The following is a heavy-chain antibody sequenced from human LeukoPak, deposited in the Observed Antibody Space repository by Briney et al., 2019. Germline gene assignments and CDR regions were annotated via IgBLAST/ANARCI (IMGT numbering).Heavy chain of an antibody. V-gene: IGHV1-2*02. CDR2: FNPNTGGT. CDR1: GYTFTGYY. CDR3: ARDGPYHNILTGYRRTSAYYFDF. D-gene: IGHD3-9*01. J-gene: IGHJ4*02. Sequence: ASVKVSCKASGYTFTGYYMHWVRQAPGQGLEWMGWFNPNTGGTNYAQNFQGRVTMTRDTSISTAYMELSRLRSDDTAVYYCARDGPYHNILTGYRRTSAYYFDFWGQGTLVTVSS.